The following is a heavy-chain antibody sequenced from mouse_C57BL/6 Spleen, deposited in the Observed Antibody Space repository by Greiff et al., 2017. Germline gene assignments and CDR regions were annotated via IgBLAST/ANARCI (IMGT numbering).Heavy chain of an antibody. J-gene: IGHJ2*01. CDR1: GYSFTGYY. V-gene: IGHV1-42*01. D-gene: IGHD2-3*01. CDR3: ARGYDGYYFDY. CDR2: INPSTGGT. Sequence: EVKLMESGPELVKPGASVKISCKASGYSFTGYYMNWVKQSPEKSLEWIGEINPSTGGTTYNQKFKAKATLTVDKSSSTAYMQLKSLTSEDSAVYYCARGYDGYYFDYWGQGTTLTVSS.